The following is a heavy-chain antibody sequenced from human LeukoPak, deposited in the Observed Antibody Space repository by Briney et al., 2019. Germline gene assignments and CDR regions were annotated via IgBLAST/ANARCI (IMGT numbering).Heavy chain of an antibody. V-gene: IGHV3-21*01. Sequence: GGSLRLSCAASGFTFSTYSMNWVRQAPGKGLEWVSSISSSSSYIYYAGSVKGRFTISRDNAKNSLYLQMNSLRAEDTAVDYCARDLIVGATTTSGFDYWGQGTLVTVSS. CDR2: ISSSSSYI. CDR1: GFTFSTYS. J-gene: IGHJ4*02. D-gene: IGHD1-26*01. CDR3: ARDLIVGATTTSGFDY.